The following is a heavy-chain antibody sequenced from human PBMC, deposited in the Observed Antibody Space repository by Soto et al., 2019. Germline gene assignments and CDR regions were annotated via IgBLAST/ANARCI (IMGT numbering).Heavy chain of an antibody. CDR1: GYTFTSYG. Sequence: PSVKVSCKAAGYTFTSYGISWVRQAPGQGLEWMGWISAYNGNTNYAQKLQGRVTMTTDTSTSTAYMELRSLRSDDTAVYYCARDFIAAAGTGYYYGMDFRGQGTTGTVSS. V-gene: IGHV1-18*01. CDR3: ARDFIAAAGTGYYYGMDF. J-gene: IGHJ6*02. D-gene: IGHD6-13*01. CDR2: ISAYNGNT.